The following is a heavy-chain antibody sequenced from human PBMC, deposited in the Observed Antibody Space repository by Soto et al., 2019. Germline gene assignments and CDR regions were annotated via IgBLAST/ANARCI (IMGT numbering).Heavy chain of an antibody. V-gene: IGHV4-4*07. CDR3: GRESGETWDYEAS. CDR1: GGPRSSYR. D-gene: IGHD1-7*01. J-gene: IGHJ5*01. CDR2: LNTYGNT. Sequence: PLETLSLTCTVSGGPRSSYRWSWVRQPAGKGLEWIGRLNTYGNTHYNPSLKSRVTVSVDTSRNQFFLTLRSVTAADSAVYHCGRESGETWDYEASWGHGTPVTVSS.